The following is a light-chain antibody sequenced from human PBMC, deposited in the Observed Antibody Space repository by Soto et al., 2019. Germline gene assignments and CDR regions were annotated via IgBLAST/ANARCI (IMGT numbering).Light chain of an antibody. V-gene: IGKV3D-11*01. CDR1: QGVSSY. CDR3: QQRSNYHIFT. J-gene: IGKJ3*01. Sequence: EIVLTQSPATLSLSPGERATLSCRASQGVSSYLARYQQKPGQAPRLLIYDASNSATGIPARFSGNGPGTWFTFSLSSLEPEDFAVYYCQQRSNYHIFTFGPGTKVDTK. CDR2: DAS.